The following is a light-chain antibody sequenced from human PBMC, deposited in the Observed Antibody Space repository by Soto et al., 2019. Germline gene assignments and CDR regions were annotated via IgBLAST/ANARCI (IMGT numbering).Light chain of an antibody. CDR1: QSVNSNF. J-gene: IGKJ2*01. Sequence: EIVLTQSPGTLSLSPGERATLSCRTSQSVNSNFLAGYQQKPGQAPRLLVYGSSTRAAGVPDRFSGSGSGTVFTLTISRLEPEDFAVYYCQQYGRSPLLYTFGQGTKLGVK. V-gene: IGKV3-20*01. CDR3: QQYGRSPLLYT. CDR2: GSS.